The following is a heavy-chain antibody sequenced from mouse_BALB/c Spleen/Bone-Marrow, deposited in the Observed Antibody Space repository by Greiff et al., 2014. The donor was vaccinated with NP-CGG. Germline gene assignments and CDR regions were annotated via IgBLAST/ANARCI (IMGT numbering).Heavy chain of an antibody. CDR3: TREGYYGSSPAWFAY. J-gene: IGHJ3*01. CDR2: IDPETGGT. V-gene: IGHV1-15*01. Sequence: VQLQQSGAELVRPGASVTLSCKASGYTFTDYEMQWVKQTPVHGLEWIGAIDPETGGTAYNQKFKGKATLTADKSSSTAYMELRSLTSEDSAVYYCTREGYYGSSPAWFAYWGQGTLVTVSA. CDR1: GYTFTDYE. D-gene: IGHD1-1*01.